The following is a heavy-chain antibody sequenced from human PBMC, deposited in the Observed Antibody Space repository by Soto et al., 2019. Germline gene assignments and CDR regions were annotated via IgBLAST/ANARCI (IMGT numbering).Heavy chain of an antibody. Sequence: QVQLQESGPGLVKPSGTLSLTCAVSGGSISSSNWWSWVRQPPGKGLEWIGEIYHSGSTNYNPSLXXXVPXSVDKSKNQFSLKLSSVTAADTAVYYCARFNSGNYYEAFDIWGQGTMVTVSS. V-gene: IGHV4-4*02. J-gene: IGHJ3*02. CDR3: ARFNSGNYYEAFDI. D-gene: IGHD1-26*01. CDR1: GGSISSSNW. CDR2: IYHSGST.